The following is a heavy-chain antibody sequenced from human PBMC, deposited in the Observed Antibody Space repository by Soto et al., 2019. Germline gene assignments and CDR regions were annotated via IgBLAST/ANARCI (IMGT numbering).Heavy chain of an antibody. CDR2: VSYDGSNK. Sequence: RGSLRLSCTASGFTFSSYVMHWVRQAPGKGLEWVAVVSYDGSNKYYADSVKGRFAISRDNSKNTLYLQMNSLRAEDTAMYYCAKATAAADYQYGVDVWGQGTMVTVS. J-gene: IGHJ6*02. CDR1: GFTFSSYV. V-gene: IGHV3-30*18. CDR3: AKATAAADYQYGVDV. D-gene: IGHD6-13*01.